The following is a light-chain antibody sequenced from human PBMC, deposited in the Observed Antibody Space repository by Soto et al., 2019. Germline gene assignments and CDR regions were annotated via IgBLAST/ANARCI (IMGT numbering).Light chain of an antibody. CDR2: QIS. CDR1: RSLVNSDGNTY. Sequence: IVMTQTPLPSPVTLGQPASISCRSSRSLVNSDGNTYLSWLHQRPGQPPRPLIYQISRRFSGVPDRFTGSGAGTDFTLKISRVEADDVGVYFCMHATDFPRTFGQGTKLEIK. J-gene: IGKJ1*01. CDR3: MHATDFPRT. V-gene: IGKV2-24*01.